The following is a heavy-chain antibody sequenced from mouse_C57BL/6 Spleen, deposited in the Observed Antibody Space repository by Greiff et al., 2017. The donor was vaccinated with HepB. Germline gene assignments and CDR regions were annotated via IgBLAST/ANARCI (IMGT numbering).Heavy chain of an antibody. CDR2: IWSGGST. CDR3: ARMGDYGTADY. D-gene: IGHD2-4*01. J-gene: IGHJ2*01. V-gene: IGHV2-2*01. CDR1: GFSLTSYG. Sequence: VKLLESGPGLVQPSQSLSITCTVSGFSLTSYGVHWVRQSPGKGLEWLGVIWSGGSTDYNAAFISRLSISKDNSKSQVFFKMNSLQADDTAIYYCARMGDYGTADYWGQGTTLTVSS.